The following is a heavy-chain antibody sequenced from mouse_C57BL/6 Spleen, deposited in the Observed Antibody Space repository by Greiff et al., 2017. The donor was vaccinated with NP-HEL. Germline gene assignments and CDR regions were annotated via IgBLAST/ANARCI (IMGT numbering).Heavy chain of an antibody. V-gene: IGHV1-15*01. CDR1: GYTFTDYE. J-gene: IGHJ2*01. Sequence: SGAELVRPGASVTLSCKASGYTFTDYEMHWVKQTPVHGLEWIGAIDPETGGTAYNQKFKGKAILTADKSSSTAYMELRSLTSEDSAVYYCTRVYDYYYFDYWGQGTTLTVSS. CDR2: IDPETGGT. CDR3: TRVYDYYYFDY. D-gene: IGHD2-4*01.